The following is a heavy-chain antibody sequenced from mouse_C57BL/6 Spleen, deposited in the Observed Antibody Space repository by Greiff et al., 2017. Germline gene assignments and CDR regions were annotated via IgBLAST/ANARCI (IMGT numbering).Heavy chain of an antibody. Sequence: QVQLKQSGAELVRPGASVTLSCKASGYTFTDYEMHWVKQTPVHGLEWIGAIDPATGGTDYNQKFKGKAILTADQSSSTAYMDLRSLTSEDSAVYYCTREAWLAYWGQGTLVTVSA. CDR3: TREAWLAY. CDR1: GYTFTDYE. CDR2: IDPATGGT. J-gene: IGHJ3*01. V-gene: IGHV1-15*01.